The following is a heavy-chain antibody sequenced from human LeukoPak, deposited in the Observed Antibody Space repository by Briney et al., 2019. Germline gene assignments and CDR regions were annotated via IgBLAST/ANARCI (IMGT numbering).Heavy chain of an antibody. CDR2: IKQDGSEE. CDR1: GFTFSSYW. Sequence: GGSLRLSRAASGFTFSSYWMSWVRQAPGKGLEWVANIKQDGSEEYYVDSVKGRFTISRDNAKNSLYLQMNSLRAEDTAVYYCARDIYSGSHFDYWGQGTLVTVSS. V-gene: IGHV3-7*01. CDR3: ARDIYSGSHFDY. J-gene: IGHJ4*02. D-gene: IGHD6-19*01.